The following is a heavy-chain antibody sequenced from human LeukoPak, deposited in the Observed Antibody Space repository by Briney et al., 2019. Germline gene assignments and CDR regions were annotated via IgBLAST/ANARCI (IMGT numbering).Heavy chain of an antibody. D-gene: IGHD3-22*01. Sequence: PAETLSLTCAVYGGSFSGYYWSWIRQPPGKGLEWIGEINHSGSTNYYPALKRPVTISVDTSKNQFSLTLSSVTAADTAVYYCARGLVTMKVVVPLARNWFDPCGQGSLVTVSS. V-gene: IGHV4-34*01. CDR2: INHSGST. J-gene: IGHJ5*01. CDR3: ARGLVTMKVVVPLARNWFDP. CDR1: GGSFSGYY.